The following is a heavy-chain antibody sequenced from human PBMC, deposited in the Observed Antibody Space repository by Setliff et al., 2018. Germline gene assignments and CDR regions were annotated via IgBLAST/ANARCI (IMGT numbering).Heavy chain of an antibody. CDR3: LRLVRYCSRTSCQRTSGDEV. CDR2: IGVYSGNT. CDR1: GYTFAESI. J-gene: IGHJ4*02. V-gene: IGHV1-18*01. Sequence: ASVKVSCKASGYTFAESIVSWVRQAPGQGLEWLGWIGVYSGNTYTAQRFQGRVTMTTDTSTNMAYLELRGLRSDDTAVYYCLRLVRYCSRTSCQRTSGDEVWGQGTLVTVSS. D-gene: IGHD2-8*01.